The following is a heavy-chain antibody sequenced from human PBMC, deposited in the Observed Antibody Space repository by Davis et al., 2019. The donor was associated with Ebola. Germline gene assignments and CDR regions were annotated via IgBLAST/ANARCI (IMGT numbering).Heavy chain of an antibody. J-gene: IGHJ2*01. V-gene: IGHV1-3*01. CDR3: ARHVNGDFWYFDL. CDR2: INAGNGNR. D-gene: IGHD4-17*01. Sequence: ASVKVSCKASGYTFSNYVIHWVRQAPGQRLEWMGWINAGNGNRKYSQKLQARVTITRDTSASTVYMELSSLRSEDTAVYYCARHVNGDFWYFDLWGRGTRVTVSS. CDR1: GYTFSNYV.